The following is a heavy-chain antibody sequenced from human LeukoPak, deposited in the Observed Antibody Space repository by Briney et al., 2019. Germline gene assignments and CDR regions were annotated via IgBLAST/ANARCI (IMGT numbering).Heavy chain of an antibody. CDR3: ARDLPTTAFDI. J-gene: IGHJ3*02. CDR1: GGSISSGDYY. D-gene: IGHD1-7*01. Sequence: SQTLSLTXTVSGGSISSGDYYWSWICQPPGEGLEWIGYIYYSGSTYYNPSLKSRVTISVDTSKNQFSLKLSSVTAADTAVYYCARDLPTTAFDIWGQGTMVTVSS. CDR2: IYYSGST. V-gene: IGHV4-30-4*08.